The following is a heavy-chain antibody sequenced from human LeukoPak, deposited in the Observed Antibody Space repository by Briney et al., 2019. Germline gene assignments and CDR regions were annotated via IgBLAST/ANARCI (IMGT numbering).Heavy chain of an antibody. V-gene: IGHV4-39*07. J-gene: IGHJ4*02. CDR2: IYYSGST. CDR1: GGSISSGTYY. D-gene: IGHD4-17*01. Sequence: SQTLSLTCTVSGGSISSGTYYWSWLRQPAGKGLEWIGSIYYSGSTYYNPSLKSRVTISVDTSKNQFSLKLSSVTAADTAVYYCAAHGDPHDYWGQGTLVTVSS. CDR3: AAHGDPHDY.